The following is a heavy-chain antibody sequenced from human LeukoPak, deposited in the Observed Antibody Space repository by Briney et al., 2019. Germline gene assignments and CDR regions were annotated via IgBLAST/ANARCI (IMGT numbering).Heavy chain of an antibody. Sequence: ASVKVSCKASGYTFTGYYMHWVRQAPGQGLEWMGRIIPIFGTANYAQKFQGRVTITTDESTSTAYVELSSLRSEDTAVYYCAREDWGYLHYWGQGTLVTVSS. CDR3: AREDWGYLHY. V-gene: IGHV1-69*05. CDR2: IIPIFGTA. J-gene: IGHJ4*02. D-gene: IGHD2-15*01. CDR1: GYTFTGYY.